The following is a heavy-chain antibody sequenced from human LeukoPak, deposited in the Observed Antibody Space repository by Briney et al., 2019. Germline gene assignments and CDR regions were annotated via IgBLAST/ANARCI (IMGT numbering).Heavy chain of an antibody. D-gene: IGHD5-18*01. CDR3: ARGVDTFDY. CDR2: IKQDGSEK. Sequence: GRSLRLSCAASGFTFSIYWMSWVRQAPGKGLEWVANIKQDGSEKYYVDSVKGRFTISRDNAKNSLYLQMNSLRAEDTAVYYCARGVDTFDYWGQGTLVTVSS. V-gene: IGHV3-7*01. CDR1: GFTFSIYW. J-gene: IGHJ4*02.